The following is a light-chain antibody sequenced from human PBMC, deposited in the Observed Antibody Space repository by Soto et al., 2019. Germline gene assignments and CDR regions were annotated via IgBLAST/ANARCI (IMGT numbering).Light chain of an antibody. V-gene: IGKV3-20*01. J-gene: IGKJ1*01. CDR3: QQYGSSPVT. CDR1: QSVSSN. CDR2: GAS. Sequence: EIVLTQSPGTLSLSPGERATLSCRASQSVSSNLAWYQQKPGQAPRLLIYGASTRATGIPARFSGSGSGTDFTLTISRLEPEDFAVYYCQQYGSSPVTFGQGTKVDIK.